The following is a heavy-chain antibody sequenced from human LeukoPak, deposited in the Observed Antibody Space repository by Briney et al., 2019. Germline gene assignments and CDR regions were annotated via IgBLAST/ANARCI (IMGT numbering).Heavy chain of an antibody. CDR2: IIPIFGTA. CDR1: GGTFSSYA. CDR3: ARTYYYDSSGYYEYDY. Sequence: ASVKVSCKASGGTFSSYAISWVRQAPGQGLEWMGRIIPIFGTANYAQKFQGRVTITTDESTSTAYMELSSLRSEDTAVYYCARTYYYDSSGYYEYDYWGQGTLVTVSS. V-gene: IGHV1-69*05. D-gene: IGHD3-22*01. J-gene: IGHJ4*02.